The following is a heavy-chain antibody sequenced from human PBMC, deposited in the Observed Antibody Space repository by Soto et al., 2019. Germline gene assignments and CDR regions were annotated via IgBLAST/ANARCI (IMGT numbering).Heavy chain of an antibody. CDR2: INPNSGGT. V-gene: IGHV1-2*02. J-gene: IGHJ6*02. Sequence: GASVKVSCKASGYTFTDHYMHWVRQAPGQGLEWMGWINPNSGGTNYAQKFQGRVTMTRDTSISTAYMELNRLRSDDTAVYYCARDQSPSSGWPGMDVWGQGTTVTVSS. CDR1: GYTFTDHY. D-gene: IGHD6-19*01. CDR3: ARDQSPSSGWPGMDV.